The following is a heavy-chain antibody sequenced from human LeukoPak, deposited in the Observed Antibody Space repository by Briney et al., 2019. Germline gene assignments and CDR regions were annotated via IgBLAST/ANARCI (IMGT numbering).Heavy chain of an antibody. CDR2: INTSGST. J-gene: IGHJ4*02. CDR1: GGSISSYY. V-gene: IGHV4-4*07. D-gene: IGHD3-10*01. Sequence: SETLSLTCTVSGGSISSYYWSWIRQPAGKGLEWIGRINTSGSTNYNPSLKSRVTMSVDTSKNQFSLKLSSVTAADTAVYYCARVHYGSGSYHDFDYWGQGTLVTVSS. CDR3: ARVHYGSGSYHDFDY.